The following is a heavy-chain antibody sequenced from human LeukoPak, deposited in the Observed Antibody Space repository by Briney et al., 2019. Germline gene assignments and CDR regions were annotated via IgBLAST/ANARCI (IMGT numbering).Heavy chain of an antibody. J-gene: IGHJ6*03. CDR3: ARGRRDGYRLYYMDV. CDR2: INHSGST. CDR1: GVASSGNY. V-gene: IGHV4-34*01. Sequence: PSETLSLTCGVYGVASSGNYWSWIRQSPGRGLEWIGEINHSGSTNYNPSLKSRVIISIDTSKNQFSLKLSSVTATDTAVYYCARGRRDGYRLYYMDVWGKGTTVTISS. D-gene: IGHD5-24*01.